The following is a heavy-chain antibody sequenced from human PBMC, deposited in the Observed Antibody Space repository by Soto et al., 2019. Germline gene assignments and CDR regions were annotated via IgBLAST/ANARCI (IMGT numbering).Heavy chain of an antibody. Sequence: QLQLQESGPGLVKPSEPLSLTCTVSGGSISSSSYYWGWIRQPPGKGLEWIGRIYYSGSNYYNPSLKRRVTISVDTSKNPFSLELSSVTAADTAVDYCARHEGRIAGAGTLDYWGQGHLVTVSS. D-gene: IGHD6-19*01. CDR1: GGSISSSSYY. CDR3: ARHEGRIAGAGTLDY. J-gene: IGHJ4*02. CDR2: IYYSGSN. V-gene: IGHV4-39*01.